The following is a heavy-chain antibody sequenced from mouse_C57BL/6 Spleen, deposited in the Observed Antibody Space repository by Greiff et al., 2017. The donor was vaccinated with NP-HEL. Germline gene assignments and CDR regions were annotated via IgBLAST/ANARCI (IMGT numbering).Heavy chain of an antibody. CDR1: GYSFTSYY. CDR2: IYPGSGNT. Sequence: QVQLQQSGPELVKPGASVKISCKASGYSFTSYYIHWVKQRPGQGLEWIGWIYPGSGNTKYNEKFKGKATLTADTSSSTAYMQLSSLTSEDSAVYYCARDYYGSRGFAYWGQGTLVTVSA. D-gene: IGHD1-1*01. V-gene: IGHV1-66*01. CDR3: ARDYYGSRGFAY. J-gene: IGHJ3*01.